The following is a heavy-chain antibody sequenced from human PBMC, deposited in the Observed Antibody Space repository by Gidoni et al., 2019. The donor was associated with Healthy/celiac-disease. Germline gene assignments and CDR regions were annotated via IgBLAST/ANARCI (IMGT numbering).Heavy chain of an antibody. D-gene: IGHD3-3*01. J-gene: IGHJ4*02. CDR3: ARGTDMRRFLEWLPEIFDY. V-gene: IGHV3-30-3*01. CDR2: ISYDGSNK. CDR1: GFTSRSYA. Sequence: QVQLVESGGDVVQPGRSLRPSCAASGFTSRSYAMHWVRQAPGKGLEWVAVISYDGSNKYYADSVKGRFTIARDNSKNTLYLQMNSLRAEDTAVYYCARGTDMRRFLEWLPEIFDYWGQGTLVTVSS.